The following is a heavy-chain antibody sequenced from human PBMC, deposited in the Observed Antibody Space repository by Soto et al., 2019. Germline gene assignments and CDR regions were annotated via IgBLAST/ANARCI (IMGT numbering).Heavy chain of an antibody. Sequence: QVQLQQSGPGLVKPSQTLSLICAISGDSVSSKTATWNWIRQSPSRGLEWLGRTYYRSKWYIDYAVSVKTRVVIPPDTSKTQLSLQLNSVTPEDAAVYFCARDGSGFHWYFDLWGRGTLVTVSS. V-gene: IGHV6-1*01. CDR1: GDSVSSKTAT. J-gene: IGHJ2*01. CDR2: TYYRSKWYI. CDR3: ARDGSGFHWYFDL. D-gene: IGHD6-19*01.